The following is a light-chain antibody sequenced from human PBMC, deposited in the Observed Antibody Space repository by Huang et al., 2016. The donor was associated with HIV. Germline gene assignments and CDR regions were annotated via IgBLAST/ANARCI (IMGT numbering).Light chain of an antibody. CDR2: AAS. J-gene: IGKJ2*01. CDR3: QQYKNWPRLA. V-gene: IGKV3-15*01. CDR1: QNIGSD. Sequence: EIVMTQFPAILSVSPGERVTLSCRASQNIGSDLAWYQQRPVQAPRLLIYAASIRATDIPDTFSGGGSGTEFTLTISRLQSEDFAVYYCQQYKNWPRLAFAQGTRLEI.